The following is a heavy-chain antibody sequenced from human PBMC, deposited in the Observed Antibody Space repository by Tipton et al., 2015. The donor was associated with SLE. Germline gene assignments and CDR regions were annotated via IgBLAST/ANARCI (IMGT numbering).Heavy chain of an antibody. Sequence: TLSLTCTVSGGSFGGFYWSWIRQSPGKGLQWVGEVNESGRKNYNPSLKSRVTVSVDTSQKQISLNLRSVTAADTAVHYCARGWDYDFWSGYADYWGQGTLVTVSS. CDR3: ARGWDYDFWSGYADY. CDR1: GGSFGGFY. J-gene: IGHJ4*02. CDR2: VNESGRK. V-gene: IGHV4-34*01. D-gene: IGHD3-3*01.